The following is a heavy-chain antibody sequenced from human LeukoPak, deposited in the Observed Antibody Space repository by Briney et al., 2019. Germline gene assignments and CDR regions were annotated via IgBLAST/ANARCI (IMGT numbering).Heavy chain of an antibody. V-gene: IGHV1-18*01. Sequence: ASVKVSCKASGYTFTSYGISWVRQSPGQGLEWMGWISAYNGNTNYAQKLQGRVTMTTDTSTSTAYMELRSLRSDDTAVYYCARDAAVHSWSSGQHWGQGTLVTVSS. D-gene: IGHD2-8*02. CDR1: GYTFTSYG. J-gene: IGHJ1*01. CDR2: ISAYNGNT. CDR3: ARDAAVHSWSSGQH.